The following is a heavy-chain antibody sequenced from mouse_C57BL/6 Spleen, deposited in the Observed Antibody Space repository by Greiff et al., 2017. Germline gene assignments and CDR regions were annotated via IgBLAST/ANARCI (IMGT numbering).Heavy chain of an antibody. D-gene: IGHD1-1*02. CDR1: GFTFSSYT. Sequence: EVQLVESGGGLVKPGGSLKLSCAASGFTFSSYTMSWVRQTPEKRLEWVATISGGGGNTYYPDSVKGRFTISRDNAKNTLYLQMSSLRSEDKALYYCARQGSYALDYWGQGTTLTVSS. CDR3: ARQGSYALDY. J-gene: IGHJ2*01. V-gene: IGHV5-9*01. CDR2: ISGGGGNT.